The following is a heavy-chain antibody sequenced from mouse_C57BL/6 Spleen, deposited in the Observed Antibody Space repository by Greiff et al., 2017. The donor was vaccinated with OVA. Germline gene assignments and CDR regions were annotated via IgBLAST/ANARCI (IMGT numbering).Heavy chain of an antibody. J-gene: IGHJ2*01. V-gene: IGHV1-69*01. Sequence: QVQLKESGAELVMPGASVKLSCKASGYTFTSYWMHWVKQRPGQGLEWIGEIDPSDSYTNYNQKFKGKSTLTVDKSSSTAYMQLSSLTSEDSAVYYCARTGGVYFDYWGQGTTLTVSS. CDR1: GYTFTSYW. CDR3: ARTGGVYFDY. CDR2: IDPSDSYT.